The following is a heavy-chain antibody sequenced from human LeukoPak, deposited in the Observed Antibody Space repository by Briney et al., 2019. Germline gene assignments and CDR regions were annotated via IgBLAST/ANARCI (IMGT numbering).Heavy chain of an antibody. CDR3: LTILETTIDAFDI. CDR1: GFTFSSYT. V-gene: IGHV3-30-3*01. D-gene: IGHD1-26*01. J-gene: IGHJ3*02. CDR2: ISPDGNNA. Sequence: GGSLRLSCAASGFTFSSYTMHWVRQAPGKGPEWVAVISPDGNNAFYGDSVKGRFSISRDDAKKTLYLQMNSLRAEDTAVYYCLTILETTIDAFDIWGQGTMVTVSS.